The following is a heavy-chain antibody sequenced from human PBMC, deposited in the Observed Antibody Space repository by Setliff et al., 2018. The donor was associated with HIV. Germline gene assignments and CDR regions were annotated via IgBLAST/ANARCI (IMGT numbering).Heavy chain of an antibody. Sequence: SETLSLTCAVYGGSLSDHYWSWIRQPPGKGLEWIGYFYTSGSTNYNPSLKSRVTISIDTSKNQFSLKLNAVTAADTAVYYCARRPPLTTGREYYFDFWGQGTLVTVSS. D-gene: IGHD1-1*01. CDR1: GGSLSDHY. CDR3: ARRPPLTTGREYYFDF. CDR2: FYTSGST. V-gene: IGHV4-4*09. J-gene: IGHJ4*02.